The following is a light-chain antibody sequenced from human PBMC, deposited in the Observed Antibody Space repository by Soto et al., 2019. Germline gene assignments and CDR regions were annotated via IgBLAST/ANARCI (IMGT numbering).Light chain of an antibody. Sequence: QSVLTQPASVSGSPGQSSTISCTGNSSDIGGYKHVSWYQQHPGKAPKLMIYEASNRPSGVSNRFSGSKSGNSDCLTISGFQAEAEADGYCSSGTTSSTQVFGTGTKVTVL. CDR3: SSGTTSSTQV. V-gene: IGLV2-14*01. J-gene: IGLJ1*01. CDR1: SSDIGGYKH. CDR2: EAS.